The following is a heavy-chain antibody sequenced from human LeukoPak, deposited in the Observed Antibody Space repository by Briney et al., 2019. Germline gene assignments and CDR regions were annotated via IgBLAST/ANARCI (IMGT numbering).Heavy chain of an antibody. J-gene: IGHJ3*02. CDR2: ISSSSSYI. V-gene: IGHV3-21*01. D-gene: IGHD3-9*01. CDR1: GFTFSSYS. Sequence: GGSLRLSCAASGFTFSSYSMNWVRQAPGKGLEWVSSISSSSSYIYYADSVKGRFTLSRDNAKNSLYLQMNSLRAEDTAVYYCARDLTGHDAFDIWGQGTMVTVSS. CDR3: ARDLTGHDAFDI.